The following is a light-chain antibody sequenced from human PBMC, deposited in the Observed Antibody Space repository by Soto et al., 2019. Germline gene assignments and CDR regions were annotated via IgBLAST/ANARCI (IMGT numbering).Light chain of an antibody. J-gene: IGKJ4*01. V-gene: IGKV3D-20*02. Sequence: EIVLTQSPGTLSLSPGERATLSCRASQSISSSYLGWYQQKPGQAPRLLIYGAYNRATGIPDRFSGSGSGTDFTLTITRLAPEDFAIYYCQQRAVWPLSFGGGTKV. CDR1: QSISSSY. CDR3: QQRAVWPLS. CDR2: GAY.